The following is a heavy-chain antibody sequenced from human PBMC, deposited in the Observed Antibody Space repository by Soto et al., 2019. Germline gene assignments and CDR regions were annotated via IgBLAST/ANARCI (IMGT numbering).Heavy chain of an antibody. CDR2: IIPILGIA. CDR1: GGTVSSYT. J-gene: IGHJ3*02. D-gene: IGHD3-22*01. Sequence: ASVKVSCKASGGTVSSYTISWVRQAPGQGLEWMGRIIPILGIANYAQKFQGRVTITADKSVGTAYMDLSSLRYEDKAVYYCAISAYSAGDAFDIWGHGTMVTV. V-gene: IGHV1-69*02. CDR3: AISAYSAGDAFDI.